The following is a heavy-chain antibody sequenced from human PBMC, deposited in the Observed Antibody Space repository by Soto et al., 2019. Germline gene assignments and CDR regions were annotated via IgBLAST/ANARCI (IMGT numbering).Heavy chain of an antibody. V-gene: IGHV3-74*03. CDR2: VNNDGTDT. D-gene: IGHD2-21*01. CDR3: AGAGLQHALDV. Sequence: EVQLVESGGGLVQPGGSLRLSCAASGFTFSNYWMYWVRQAPGKGLVWVSRVNNDGTDTTHADSVKGRFTISRDNAENKLYLQMNSLKAEDTAVYYCAGAGLQHALDVWGQGSTVTVSS. CDR1: GFTFSNYW. J-gene: IGHJ6*02.